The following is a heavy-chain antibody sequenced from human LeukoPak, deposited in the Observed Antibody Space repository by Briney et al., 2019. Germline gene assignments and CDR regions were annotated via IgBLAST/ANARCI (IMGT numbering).Heavy chain of an antibody. J-gene: IGHJ4*02. D-gene: IGHD2-21*01. Sequence: PSETLSLTCAVYIGSFSGYHWSWIRQSPGKGLEWIGEIDHSGNTKYNPSLKSRVTLSVDTSKNQFSLKLRALSAADTAVYFCARQGSISAFDFWGRGTLVTVSS. V-gene: IGHV4-34*01. CDR3: ARQGSISAFDF. CDR2: IDHSGNT. CDR1: IGSFSGYH.